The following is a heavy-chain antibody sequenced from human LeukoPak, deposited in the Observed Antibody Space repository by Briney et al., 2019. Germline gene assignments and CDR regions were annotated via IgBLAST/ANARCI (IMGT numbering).Heavy chain of an antibody. CDR3: ARDDYYDSSGHLFDI. J-gene: IGHJ3*02. D-gene: IGHD3-22*01. CDR2: INPNSGGT. CDR1: GYTFTGYY. V-gene: IGHV1-2*06. Sequence: ASVKVSCKASGYTFTGYYMHWVRQAPGQGLEWMGRINPNSGGTNHAQKFQGRVTMTRDTSISTAYMELSRLRSDDTAVYYCARDDYYDSSGHLFDIWGQGTMVTVSS.